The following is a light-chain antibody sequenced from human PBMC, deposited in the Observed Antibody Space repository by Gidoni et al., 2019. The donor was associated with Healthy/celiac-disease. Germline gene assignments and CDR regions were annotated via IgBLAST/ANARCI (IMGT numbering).Light chain of an antibody. J-gene: IGLJ1*01. Sequence: QSALTQPASVSGSPGQSITISCTGTSSDVGGYNYVSWYQQHPGKAPKLMIADVSDRPSGVSNRCAGCKSGNTASLTIAGLQAEDEGDYYCSSYTSTSTQVFGTGTKVTVL. CDR1: SSDVGGYNY. CDR2: DVS. V-gene: IGLV2-14*03. CDR3: SSYTSTSTQV.